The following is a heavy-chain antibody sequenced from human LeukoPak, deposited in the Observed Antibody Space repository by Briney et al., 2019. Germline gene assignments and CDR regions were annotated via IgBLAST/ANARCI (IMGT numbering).Heavy chain of an antibody. J-gene: IGHJ3*02. CDR3: ARGLLRFLEWLHLDYLDAFDI. CDR2: INPNSGGT. CDR1: GDTFTGYY. V-gene: IGHV1-2*02. D-gene: IGHD3-3*01. Sequence: ASVKVSCKASGDTFTGYYMHWVRQAPGQGLEWMGWINPNSGGTKYAQKFQGRVTMTRDKSISTAYMELSRLRSDDTAVYYCARGLLRFLEWLHLDYLDAFDIWGQGTMVTVSS.